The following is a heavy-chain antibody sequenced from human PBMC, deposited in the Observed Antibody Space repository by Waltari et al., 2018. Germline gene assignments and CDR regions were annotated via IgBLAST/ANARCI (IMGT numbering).Heavy chain of an antibody. D-gene: IGHD2-15*01. CDR3: ARGFCSGGTCYGGG. J-gene: IGHJ4*02. Sequence: QVQLVQSGTEVKKPGASVKVSCKASGSTFTDYKVHWIRPAPGQGLEWMGWITPNSGDIIYAQKFQGRVTMTRDTSIRTAYMELRSLTSDDTAVYYCARGFCSGGTCYGGGWGQGTLVTVSS. CDR1: GSTFTDYK. CDR2: ITPNSGDI. V-gene: IGHV1-2*02.